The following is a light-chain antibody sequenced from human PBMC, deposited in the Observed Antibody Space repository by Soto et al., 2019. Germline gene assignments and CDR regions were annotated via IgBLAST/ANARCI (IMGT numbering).Light chain of an antibody. CDR3: QSDDSSLSGYV. V-gene: IGLV1-40*01. Sequence: QSVLTQPPSVSGAPGQRVTISCTGSSSNIGAGYDVHWYQQLPGTAPKLLLYGNSNRPSGVPDRFSGSKSGTSASLAITGLQAEDEADYCCQSDDSSLSGYVFGTGTKLTVL. CDR2: GNS. CDR1: SSNIGAGYD. J-gene: IGLJ1*01.